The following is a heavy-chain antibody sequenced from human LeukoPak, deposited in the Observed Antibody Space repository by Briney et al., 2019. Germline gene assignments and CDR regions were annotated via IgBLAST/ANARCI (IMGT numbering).Heavy chain of an antibody. CDR2: INHSGST. Sequence: SETLSLTCAVYGGSFSGYYWSWIRQPPGKGLECIGEINHSGSTNYNPSLKSRVTISVDTSKNQFSLKLSSVTAADTAVYYCARQTPLLRYFGLDSSGYYGYWGQGTLVTVSS. V-gene: IGHV4-34*01. CDR1: GGSFSGYY. CDR3: ARQTPLLRYFGLDSSGYYGY. J-gene: IGHJ4*02. D-gene: IGHD3-22*01.